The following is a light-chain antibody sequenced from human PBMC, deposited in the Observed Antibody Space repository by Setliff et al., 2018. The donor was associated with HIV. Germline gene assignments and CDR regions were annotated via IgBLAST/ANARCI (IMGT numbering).Light chain of an antibody. J-gene: IGLJ2*01. CDR1: SFDMGYNS. Sequence: QSVLTQPPSVSAAPGQKVTISCSGSSFDMGYNSVSWYQQLPGTAPKLLIYDNDKRPSGIPDRFSGSKSGPSATLGITGLQTGDEADYYCATWDGSLNILFGGGTK. CDR2: DND. V-gene: IGLV1-51*01. CDR3: ATWDGSLNIL.